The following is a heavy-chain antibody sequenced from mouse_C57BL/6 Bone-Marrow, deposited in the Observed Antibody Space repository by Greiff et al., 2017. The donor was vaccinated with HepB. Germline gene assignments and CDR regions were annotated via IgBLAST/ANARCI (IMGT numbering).Heavy chain of an antibody. CDR3: ARDDGYYGY. V-gene: IGHV1-26*01. D-gene: IGHD2-3*01. CDR1: GYTFTDYY. CDR2: INPNNGGT. J-gene: IGHJ2*01. Sequence: EVKLQQSGPELVKPGASVKISCKASGYTFTDYYMNWVKQSHGKSLEWIGDINPNNGGTSYNQKFKGKATLTVDKSSSTAYMELRSLTSEDSAVYYCARDDGYYGYWGQGTTLTVSS.